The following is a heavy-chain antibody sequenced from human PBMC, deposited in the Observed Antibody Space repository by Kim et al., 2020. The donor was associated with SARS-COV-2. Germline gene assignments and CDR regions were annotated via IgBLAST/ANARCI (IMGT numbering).Heavy chain of an antibody. D-gene: IGHD7-27*01. CDR3: LSNWAT. Sequence: GGSLRLSCASRSSFSSAWMTWVRQAPGKGLDWVGRIKSKTDGGTIDYAAPVKGRFSISRDDSENTLYLQMNSLKTEDTGVYYCLSNWATWGPGTRVTVSS. CDR2: IKSKTDGGTI. CDR1: RSSFSSAW. V-gene: IGHV3-15*01. J-gene: IGHJ5*02.